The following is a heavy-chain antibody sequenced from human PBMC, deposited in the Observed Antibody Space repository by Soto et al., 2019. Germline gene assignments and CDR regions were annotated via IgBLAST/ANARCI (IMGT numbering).Heavy chain of an antibody. J-gene: IGHJ6*02. Sequence: QVQLVQSGAEVKKPGASEKVSCKASGYTFTSYDINWVRQATGQGLEWMGWMNPNSGNTGYAQKFQGRVTMTRNTSIITAYMELSSLRSEDTAVYYCASSLTGHYYYYYGMDVWGQGTTVTVSS. D-gene: IGHD2-8*02. CDR1: GYTFTSYD. CDR3: ASSLTGHYYYYYGMDV. V-gene: IGHV1-8*01. CDR2: MNPNSGNT.